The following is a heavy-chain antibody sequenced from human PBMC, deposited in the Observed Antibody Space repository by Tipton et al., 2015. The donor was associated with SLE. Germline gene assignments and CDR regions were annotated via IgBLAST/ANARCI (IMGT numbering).Heavy chain of an antibody. CDR3: ARRPFRRIGMVQGIVRWYFDL. CDR1: GFTFSSYA. Sequence: RSLRLSCAASGFTFSSYAMHWVRPAPGKGLEWVAVISYDGSNKYYADSVKGRFTISRDNSKNTLYLQMNSLRAEDTAVYYCARRPFRRIGMVQGIVRWYFDLWGRGTLATVSS. CDR2: ISYDGSNK. D-gene: IGHD3-10*01. V-gene: IGHV3-30*04. J-gene: IGHJ2*01.